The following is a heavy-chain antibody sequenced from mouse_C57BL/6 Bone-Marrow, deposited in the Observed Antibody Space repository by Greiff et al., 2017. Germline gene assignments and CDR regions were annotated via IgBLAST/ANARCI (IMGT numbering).Heavy chain of an antibody. CDR2: IYPRSGNT. CDR1: GYTFTSSG. J-gene: IGHJ3*01. Sequence: VQLQQSGAELARPGASVKLSCKASGYTFTSSGISWVKQRTGQGLEWIGEIYPRSGNTYYNEKVKGKAKLTADKSSSTAYMELRSLTSEDSAVFFCARSRDYDYSWFAYWGQGTLVTVSA. V-gene: IGHV1-81*01. D-gene: IGHD2-4*01. CDR3: ARSRDYDYSWFAY.